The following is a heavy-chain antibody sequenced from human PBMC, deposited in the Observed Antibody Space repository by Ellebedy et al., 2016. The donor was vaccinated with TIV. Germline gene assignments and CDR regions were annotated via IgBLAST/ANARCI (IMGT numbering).Heavy chain of an antibody. CDR1: GGSISSSSYY. V-gene: IGHV4-39*07. D-gene: IGHD4-17*01. CDR2: IYYSGNT. Sequence: SETLSLTXIVSGGSISSSSYYWGWIRQPPGKGLEWIGNIYYSGNTYYTPSLKSRVTISVDTSKNQFSLKLSSVTVADTAVYYCAREEGLTTVDYWGQGTLVTVSS. CDR3: AREEGLTTVDY. J-gene: IGHJ4*02.